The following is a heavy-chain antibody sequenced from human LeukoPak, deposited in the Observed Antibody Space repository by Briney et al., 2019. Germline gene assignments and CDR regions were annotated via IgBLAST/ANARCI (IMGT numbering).Heavy chain of an antibody. CDR3: ARQANHCSGNSCSALYFDS. D-gene: IGHD2-15*01. J-gene: IGHJ4*02. Sequence: GESLKISCKASGYTFINYWIAWVRQMPEKGLELMVLIYPGDSDTRYSPSFQGHVTISADKSINTAYLQWNSLEASDTATYYCARQANHCSGNSCSALYFDSWGQGTLVTVSS. CDR1: GYTFINYW. CDR2: IYPGDSDT. V-gene: IGHV5-51*01.